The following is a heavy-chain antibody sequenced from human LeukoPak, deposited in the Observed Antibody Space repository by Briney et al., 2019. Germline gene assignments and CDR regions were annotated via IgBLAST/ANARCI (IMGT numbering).Heavy chain of an antibody. Sequence: SVKVSCKASGYTFTSYDINWVRQATGQGLEWMGGIIPIFGTANYAQKLQGRVTITADESTSTAYMELSSLRSEDTAVYYCARAFMVRGVIALDYWGQGTLVTVSS. CDR2: IIPIFGTA. CDR3: ARAFMVRGVIALDY. D-gene: IGHD3-10*01. V-gene: IGHV1-69*13. CDR1: GYTFTSYD. J-gene: IGHJ4*02.